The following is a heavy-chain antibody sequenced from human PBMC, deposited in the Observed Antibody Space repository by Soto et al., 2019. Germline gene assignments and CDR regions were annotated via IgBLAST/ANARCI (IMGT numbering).Heavy chain of an antibody. V-gene: IGHV4-59*01. CDR1: GGSISSYY. CDR2: IYYSGST. D-gene: IGHD3-3*01. J-gene: IGHJ4*02. CDR3: ARVDFWSERGFDY. Sequence: SETLSLTCTVSGGSISSYYWSWIRQPPGKGLEWIGYIYYSGSTNYNPSLKSRVTISVDTSKNQFSLKPSSVTAADTAVYYCARVDFWSERGFDYWGQGPLVTVSS.